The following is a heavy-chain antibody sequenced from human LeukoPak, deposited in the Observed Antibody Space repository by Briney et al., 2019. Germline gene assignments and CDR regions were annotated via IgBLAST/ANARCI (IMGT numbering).Heavy chain of an antibody. Sequence: SETLSLTCTVSGDSISNYYWSWIRQPPGKGLEWIGYVYYSGSTSGSTNYNPSLRSRVTISVDTSKNQFSLKLNSVTAADTAVYYCARGGLAVDYWGQGTLVTVSS. CDR3: ARGGLAVDY. V-gene: IGHV4-59*01. CDR2: VYYSGSTSGST. D-gene: IGHD5/OR15-5a*01. J-gene: IGHJ4*02. CDR1: GDSISNYY.